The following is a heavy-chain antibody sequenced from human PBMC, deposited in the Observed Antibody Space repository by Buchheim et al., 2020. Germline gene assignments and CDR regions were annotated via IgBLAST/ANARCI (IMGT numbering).Heavy chain of an antibody. J-gene: IGHJ4*02. CDR3: AKDLGYCTNGVCYPSDYFDY. CDR2: ISGSGGST. D-gene: IGHD2-8*01. CDR1: GFTFSSYA. V-gene: IGHV3-23*01. Sequence: EVQLLESGGGLVQPGGSLRLSCAASGFTFSSYAMSWVRQAPGKGLEWVSAISGSGGSTYYADSVKGRFTISRDNSQNTLYLQMNSLRAEDTAVYYCAKDLGYCTNGVCYPSDYFDYWGQGTL.